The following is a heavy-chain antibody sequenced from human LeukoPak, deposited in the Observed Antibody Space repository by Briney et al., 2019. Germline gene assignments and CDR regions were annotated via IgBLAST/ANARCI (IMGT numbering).Heavy chain of an antibody. V-gene: IGHV3-21*01. CDR3: ASHYYGSGKFEN. J-gene: IGHJ4*02. Sequence: GGSLRLSCAASGFTFSSYSMNWVRQAPGKGLEWVSSISSSSSHIYYADSVKGRFTISRDDAKNSLYLQMNSLRAEDTAVYYCASHYYGSGKFENWGQGTLVTVSS. CDR1: GFTFSSYS. CDR2: ISSSSSHI. D-gene: IGHD3-10*01.